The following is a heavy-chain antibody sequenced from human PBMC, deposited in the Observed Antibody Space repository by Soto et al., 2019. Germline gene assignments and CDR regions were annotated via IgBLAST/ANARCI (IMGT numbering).Heavy chain of an antibody. CDR2: IDYTGGTT. D-gene: IGHD6-19*01. CDR1: GFTFSILA. Sequence: GGSLRLSCAASGFTFSILAMGWVRQAPGKGLEWVSVIDYTGGTTYYTESVKGRFTISRDNSKKMLYLQMNSLRAEDTAVYYCAKDATRTDGWYYFDYWGQGALVTVSS. J-gene: IGHJ4*02. CDR3: AKDATRTDGWYYFDY. V-gene: IGHV3-23*01.